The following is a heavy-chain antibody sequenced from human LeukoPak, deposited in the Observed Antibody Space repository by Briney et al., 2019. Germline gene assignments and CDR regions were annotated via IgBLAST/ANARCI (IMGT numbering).Heavy chain of an antibody. D-gene: IGHD4-17*01. CDR3: ARHQHDYGDYVFDY. V-gene: IGHV4-39*01. CDR1: GGSISSSSYY. Sequence: SETLSLTCTVSGGSISSSSYYWGWIRQPPGTGLEWLGSIYYSGSTYYNPSLKSRVTISVDTSKNQFSLKLSSVTAADTAVYYCARHQHDYGDYVFDYWGQGTLVTVSS. J-gene: IGHJ4*02. CDR2: IYYSGST.